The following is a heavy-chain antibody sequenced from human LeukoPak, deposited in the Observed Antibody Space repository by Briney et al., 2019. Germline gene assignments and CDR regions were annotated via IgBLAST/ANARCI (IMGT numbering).Heavy chain of an antibody. Sequence: ASVKVSCKASGYTFTGYDMHWVRQAPGQGLEWMGWINPNSGGTNYAQKFQGWVTMTRDTSISTAYMELSRLRSDDTAVYYCARAAGVPAARYAFDIWGQGTMVTVSS. CDR3: ARAAGVPAARYAFDI. CDR1: GYTFTGYD. J-gene: IGHJ3*02. D-gene: IGHD2-2*01. V-gene: IGHV1-2*04. CDR2: INPNSGGT.